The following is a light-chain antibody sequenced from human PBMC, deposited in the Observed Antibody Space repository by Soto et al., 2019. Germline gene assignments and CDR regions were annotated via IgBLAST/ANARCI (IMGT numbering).Light chain of an antibody. CDR3: QQRSNWPSIT. V-gene: IGKV3-11*01. J-gene: IGKJ5*01. Sequence: EIVLIQSPATLSLSPGERATLSCRASQSVGSYLAWYQHKPGQAPRLLISDASNRATGIPARFSGSGSGTDSTLTISRLEPEDFAVYYCQQRSNWPSITFGQGTRLEI. CDR2: DAS. CDR1: QSVGSY.